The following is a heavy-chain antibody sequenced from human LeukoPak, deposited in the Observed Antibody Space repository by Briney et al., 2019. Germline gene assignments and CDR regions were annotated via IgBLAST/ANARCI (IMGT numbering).Heavy chain of an antibody. D-gene: IGHD3-22*01. J-gene: IGHJ3*02. CDR1: GFTFSSYW. CDR2: IKSVGRMT. CDR3: ARVGSTDSPHAFDI. Sequence: PGGSLRVSCAASGFTFSSYWMDWVRQVPGKGLVWVSGIKSVGRMTRYAESVKGRFTISRDNAKNTLYLQMSSLRAEDTAVYYCARVGSTDSPHAFDIWGQGTTVTVSS. V-gene: IGHV3-74*01.